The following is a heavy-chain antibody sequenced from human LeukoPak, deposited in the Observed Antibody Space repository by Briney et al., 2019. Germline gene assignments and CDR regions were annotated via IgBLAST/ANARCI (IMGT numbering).Heavy chain of an antibody. CDR1: GFTFSNLA. CDR2: ISSSSSYI. J-gene: IGHJ3*02. V-gene: IGHV3-21*01. CDR3: ARDSSGYYQNDAFDI. D-gene: IGHD3-22*01. Sequence: PGGSLRLSCAASGFTFSNLAMGWVRQAPGKGLEWVSSISSSSSYIYYADSVKGRFTISRDNAKNSLYLQMNSLRAEDTAVYYCARDSSGYYQNDAFDIWGQGTMVTVSS.